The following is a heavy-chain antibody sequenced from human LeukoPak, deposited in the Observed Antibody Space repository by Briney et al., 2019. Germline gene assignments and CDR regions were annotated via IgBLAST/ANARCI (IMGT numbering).Heavy chain of an antibody. CDR1: GGSISSSSYY. CDR2: IYYSGST. D-gene: IGHD2-21*01. J-gene: IGHJ1*01. V-gene: IGHV4-39*07. CDR3: ARVLPVFFAEYFQH. Sequence: SETLSLTCTVSGGSISSSSYYWGWIRQPPGKGLEWIGSIYYSGSTYYNPSLKSRVTISVDTSKNQFSLKLSSVTAADTAVYYCARVLPVFFAEYFQHWGQGTLVTVSS.